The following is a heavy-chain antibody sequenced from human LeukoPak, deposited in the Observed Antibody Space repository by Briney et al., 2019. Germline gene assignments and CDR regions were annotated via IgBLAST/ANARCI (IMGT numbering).Heavy chain of an antibody. Sequence: GGSLRLSCAASGFTFSNYWMSWVRQAPGKGLEWVANIKQDGSEKYYVDSVKGRFTISRDNAENSVFLQMRSLRVEGTAVYYCARPFGYCSGGSCFPFDYWGQGSLVTVSS. CDR2: IKQDGSEK. V-gene: IGHV3-7*05. CDR1: GFTFSNYW. CDR3: ARPFGYCSGGSCFPFDY. J-gene: IGHJ4*02. D-gene: IGHD2-15*01.